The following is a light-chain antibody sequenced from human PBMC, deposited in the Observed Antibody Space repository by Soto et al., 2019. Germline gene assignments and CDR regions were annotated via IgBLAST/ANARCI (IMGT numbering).Light chain of an antibody. CDR1: QDIRTS. CDR2: LSS. CDR3: QQAHSFPRT. V-gene: IGKV1-12*01. J-gene: IGKJ4*01. Sequence: DIQMTQSPSSVSASVGDRVTITCRATQDIRTSLGWYQQKPGAAPKLLIYLSSTLAAGVPARFSGSGSGTDFTLTISSLQPDDFATYFCQQAHSFPRTFGGGTKVESK.